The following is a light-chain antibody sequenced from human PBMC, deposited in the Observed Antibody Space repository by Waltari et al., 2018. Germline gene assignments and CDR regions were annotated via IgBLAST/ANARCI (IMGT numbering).Light chain of an antibody. V-gene: IGKV3-20*01. Sequence: EVVVTQSPGTLSLSPGERATLSCRASERVSSSYIAWYQQKSGQATRLRIFAASSRATGIPDRSSGSGSGSDFALTINRLEPEDFAVYYCQYFGASPYAFGQGTKLEIK. J-gene: IGKJ2*01. CDR2: AAS. CDR1: ERVSSSY. CDR3: QYFGASPYA.